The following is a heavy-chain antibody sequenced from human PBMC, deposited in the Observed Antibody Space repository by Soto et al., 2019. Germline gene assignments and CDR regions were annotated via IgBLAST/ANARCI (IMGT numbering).Heavy chain of an antibody. CDR1: GFTFSPYA. Sequence: QVQLVESGGGVVQPGRSLRLSCAASGFTFSPYAMHWVRQAPGKGLECVAVISYDGNNKNYADSVKGRLAISRDNSRNTLYLQMNSLRAEDTAVYYCARARLDTPALDYWGQGTLVNVSS. CDR3: ARARLDTPALDY. CDR2: ISYDGNNK. J-gene: IGHJ4*02. D-gene: IGHD2-2*01. V-gene: IGHV3-30*09.